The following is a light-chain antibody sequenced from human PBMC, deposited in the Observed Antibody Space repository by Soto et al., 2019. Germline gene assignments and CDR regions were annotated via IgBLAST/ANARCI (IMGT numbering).Light chain of an antibody. V-gene: IGKV1-8*01. CDR1: QGISSY. CDR2: AAS. J-gene: IGKJ1*01. Sequence: VRMTQSPSSLSASTGDRVTITCRASQGISSYLAWYQQKPGKAPKLLIYAASTLQSGVPSRFSGSGSGTEFTLTISSLQPDDFATYYCQQYSTYTPRTFGQGTKVDIK. CDR3: QQYSTYTPRT.